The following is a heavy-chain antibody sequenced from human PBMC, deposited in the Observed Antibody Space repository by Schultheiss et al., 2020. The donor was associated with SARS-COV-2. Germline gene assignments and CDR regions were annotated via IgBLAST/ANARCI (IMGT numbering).Heavy chain of an antibody. CDR2: IYDSGST. CDR3: ARHGGWGSHFDL. CDR1: GGSISSYY. Sequence: SETLSLTCTVSGGSISSYYWSWIRQPPGKGLEWIGYIYDSGSTNYSPSLKSRVTISVDTSKNQFSLKLSSVTAADTAVYYCARHGGWGSHFDLWGRGTLVTVSS. V-gene: IGHV4-59*08. J-gene: IGHJ2*01. D-gene: IGHD7-27*01.